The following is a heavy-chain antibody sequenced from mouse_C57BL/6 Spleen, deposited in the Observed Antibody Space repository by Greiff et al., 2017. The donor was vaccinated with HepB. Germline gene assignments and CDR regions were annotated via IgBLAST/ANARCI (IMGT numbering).Heavy chain of an antibody. CDR2: INPNNGGT. V-gene: IGHV1-18*01. Sequence: EVQVVESGPELVKPGASVKISCKASGYTFTDYNMDWVKQSHGKSLEWIGDINPNNGGTIYNQKFKGKATLTVDKSSSTAYMELRSLTSEDTAVYYCARSDGSLYYFDYWGQGTTLTVSS. J-gene: IGHJ2*01. CDR3: ARSDGSLYYFDY. D-gene: IGHD2-3*01. CDR1: GYTFTDYN.